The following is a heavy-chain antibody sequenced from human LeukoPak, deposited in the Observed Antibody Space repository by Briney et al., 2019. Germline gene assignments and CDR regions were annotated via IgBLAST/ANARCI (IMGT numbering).Heavy chain of an antibody. CDR3: ARLTTGGY. V-gene: IGHV4-38-2*02. Sequence: SETLSLTCTVSGGSISSYYWSWIRQPPGKGLEWIGSIYHSGSTYYNPSLKSRVTISVDTSKNQFSLKLSSVTAADTAVYYCARLTTGGYWGQGTLVTVSS. D-gene: IGHD4-17*01. CDR2: IYHSGST. J-gene: IGHJ4*02. CDR1: GGSISSYY.